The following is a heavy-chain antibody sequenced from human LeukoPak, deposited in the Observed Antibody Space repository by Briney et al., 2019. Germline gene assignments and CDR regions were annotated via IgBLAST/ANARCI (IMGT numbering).Heavy chain of an antibody. D-gene: IGHD2-21*02. CDR1: GFTFSNYA. Sequence: GGSLRLSCAASGFTFSNYAMSWVRQAPGKGLEWVSAISGSGDNTYYADSVKGRFTVSRDNSKNTLYVQMKSLRAEDTAGYYCAKDFVVVPGNVNYFDYWGQGTLVTVSS. V-gene: IGHV3-23*01. J-gene: IGHJ4*02. CDR2: ISGSGDNT. CDR3: AKDFVVVPGNVNYFDY.